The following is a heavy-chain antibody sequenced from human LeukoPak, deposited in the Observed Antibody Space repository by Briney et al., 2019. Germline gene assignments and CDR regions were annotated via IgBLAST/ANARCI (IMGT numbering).Heavy chain of an antibody. CDR2: INPNNGDT. CDR3: ATHCSGAACFDY. CDR1: GYTFIDYS. V-gene: IGHV1-2*02. D-gene: IGHD2-15*01. J-gene: IGHJ4*02. Sequence: ASVKVSCKASGYTFIDYSIHGVRQAPGQGLEWMGEINPNNGDTNFAPEFQGRVTMTRDTSITTAFMELSSLRYADTAIYYCATHCSGAACFDYWGQGTLVTVSS.